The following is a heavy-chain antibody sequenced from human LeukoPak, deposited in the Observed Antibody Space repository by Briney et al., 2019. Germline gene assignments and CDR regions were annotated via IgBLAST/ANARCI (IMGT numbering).Heavy chain of an antibody. CDR2: VYHSGST. V-gene: IGHV4-4*02. J-gene: IGHJ3*02. CDR1: GDSISTNHW. CDR3: ARDDGGNSSAFDI. Sequence: SETLSLTCAVSGDSISTNHWWSWVRQPPGKGLEWIGEVYHSGSTNYNPSLKSRVTISVDSSRTHFSLKLSSVTAADTAVYYCARDDGGNSSAFDIWGQGTMVTVSS. D-gene: IGHD4-23*01.